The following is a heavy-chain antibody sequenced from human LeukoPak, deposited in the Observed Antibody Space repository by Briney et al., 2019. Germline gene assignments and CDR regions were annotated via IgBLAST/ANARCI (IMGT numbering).Heavy chain of an antibody. CDR2: INPNVGST. CDR1: GYTLTRYY. CDR3: ARGLDFDILTGPGYGMDV. D-gene: IGHD3-9*01. Sequence: ASVKVSCKASGYTLTRYYMCWVRQAPGQGLEWMGIINPNVGSTSYAQKFQGRVTMTRDTSTSTVYMELSGLRSEDTAVYFCARGLDFDILTGPGYGMDVWGQETTVTVSS. V-gene: IGHV1-46*01. J-gene: IGHJ6*02.